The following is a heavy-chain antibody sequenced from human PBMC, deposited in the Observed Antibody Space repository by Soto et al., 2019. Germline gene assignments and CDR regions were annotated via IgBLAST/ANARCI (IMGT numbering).Heavy chain of an antibody. CDR1: GGSISSYY. Sequence: QVQLQESGPGLVKPSETLSLTCTVSGGSISSYYWSWIRQPPGKGLEWIGYIYYSGSTNYNPSLKSRVTISVDTSKNQFSLKLSSVTAADTAVYYCARAPRNRWLQLGDYFDYWGQGTLVTVSS. D-gene: IGHD5-12*01. V-gene: IGHV4-59*01. J-gene: IGHJ4*02. CDR3: ARAPRNRWLQLGDYFDY. CDR2: IYYSGST.